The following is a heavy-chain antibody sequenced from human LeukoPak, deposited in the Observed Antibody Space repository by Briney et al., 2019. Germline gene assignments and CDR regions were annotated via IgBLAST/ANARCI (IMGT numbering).Heavy chain of an antibody. Sequence: ASVKVSCKASGYTFSSYDSSWVRQAPGQGLEWMGWISAYNGNTNYAQKFQGRVTMTTDTTTSTAYMELRSLRSDDTAVYYCARDESASFDYWGQGTLVTVSS. CDR1: GYTFSSYD. J-gene: IGHJ4*02. CDR3: ARDESASFDY. CDR2: ISAYNGNT. V-gene: IGHV1-18*01. D-gene: IGHD6-25*01.